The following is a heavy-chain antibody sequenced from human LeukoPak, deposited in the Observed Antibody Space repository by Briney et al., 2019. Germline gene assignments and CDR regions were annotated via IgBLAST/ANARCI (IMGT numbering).Heavy chain of an antibody. D-gene: IGHD4-23*01. CDR3: ARGTTVDYFDY. Sequence: SETLSLTCAVYGGSLSGYYWSWIRQPPGKGLEWIGEINHSGSTNYNPSLKSRVTISVDTSKNQFSLKLSSVTAADTAVYYCARGTTVDYFDYWGQGTLVTVSS. CDR2: INHSGST. J-gene: IGHJ4*02. V-gene: IGHV4-34*01. CDR1: GGSLSGYY.